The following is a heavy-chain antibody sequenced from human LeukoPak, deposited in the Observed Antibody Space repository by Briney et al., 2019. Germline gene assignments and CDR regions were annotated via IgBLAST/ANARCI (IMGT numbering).Heavy chain of an antibody. V-gene: IGHV3-64D*06. CDR2: ISSNGGST. CDR3: VKEVRDYVWGSYVMRLDY. Sequence: GGSLRLSCSASGFTFSSYAMHWVRQAPGKGRGDFSAISSNGGSTYYADSVKGRFTISRDNSKNTLYLQMSSLRAEDTAVYYCVKEVRDYVWGSYVMRLDYWGQGTLVTVSS. D-gene: IGHD3-16*01. CDR1: GFTFSSYA. J-gene: IGHJ4*02.